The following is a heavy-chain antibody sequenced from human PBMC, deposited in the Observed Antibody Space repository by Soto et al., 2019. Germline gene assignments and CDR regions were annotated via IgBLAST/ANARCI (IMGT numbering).Heavy chain of an antibody. J-gene: IGHJ4*02. CDR2: INHSGST. CDR1: GGSFSGYY. V-gene: IGHV4-34*01. D-gene: IGHD5-12*01. Sequence: SETLSLTCAVYGGSFSGYYWSWIRQPPGKGLEWIGEINHSGSTNYNPSLKSRVTISVDTSKNQFSLKLSSVTAADTAVYYCARGYPPRRGVATIGGFGYWGQGTLVTVSS. CDR3: ARGYPPRRGVATIGGFGY.